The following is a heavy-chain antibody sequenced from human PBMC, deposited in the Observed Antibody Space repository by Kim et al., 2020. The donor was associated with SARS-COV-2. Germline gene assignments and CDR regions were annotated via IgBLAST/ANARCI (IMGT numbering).Heavy chain of an antibody. J-gene: IGHJ4*02. CDR1: GGTFSSYA. V-gene: IGHV1-69*04. CDR3: ARTSRPDYDFWSGYYSPFDY. Sequence: SVKVSCKASGGTFSSYAISWVRQAPGQGLEWMGRIIPILGIANYAQKFQGRVTITADKSTSTAYMELSSLRSEDTAVYYCARTSRPDYDFWSGYYSPFDYWGQGTLVTVSS. D-gene: IGHD3-3*01. CDR2: IIPILGIA.